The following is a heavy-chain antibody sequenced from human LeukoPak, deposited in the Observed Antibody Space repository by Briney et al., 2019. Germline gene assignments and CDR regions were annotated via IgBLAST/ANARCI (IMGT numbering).Heavy chain of an antibody. CDR1: GGSISSYH. V-gene: IGHV4-59*08. CDR3: ARQSWDLYYYFDY. Sequence: SETLSLTCTVSGGSISSYHWSWIRQPPGKGLEWIGYIYYSGSTNYNPSLKSRVTISVDTSKNQFSLKLNSVTAADTAVYYCARQSWDLYYYFDYWGQGTLVTVSS. CDR2: IYYSGST. J-gene: IGHJ4*02. D-gene: IGHD1-26*01.